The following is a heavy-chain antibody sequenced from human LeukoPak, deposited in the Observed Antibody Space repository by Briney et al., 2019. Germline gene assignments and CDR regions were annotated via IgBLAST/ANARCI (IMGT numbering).Heavy chain of an antibody. CDR3: ARVVPAAIWLEGAFDI. CDR1: GGSISSYY. J-gene: IGHJ3*02. V-gene: IGHV4-59*01. Sequence: SETLSLTCTVSGGSISSYYWSWIRQPPGKGLEWIGYIYYSGSTNYNPSLKSRVTISVDTSKNQFSLKLSSVTAADTAVYYCARVVPAAIWLEGAFDIWGQGTMVTVSS. D-gene: IGHD2-2*01. CDR2: IYYSGST.